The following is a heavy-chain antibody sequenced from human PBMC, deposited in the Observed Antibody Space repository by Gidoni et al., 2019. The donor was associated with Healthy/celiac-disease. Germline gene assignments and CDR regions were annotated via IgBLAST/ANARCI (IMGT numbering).Heavy chain of an antibody. CDR1: GFTFSDYY. V-gene: IGHV3-11*06. Sequence: QVQLVESGGGLVKPGGSRRLSCAASGFTFSDYYMSWIRQAPGKGLEWVSYISSSSSSTNYADSVKGRFTISRDNAKNSLYLQMNSLRAEDTAVYYCARSRIAAAGTDAFDIWGQGTMVTVSS. CDR2: ISSSSSST. CDR3: ARSRIAAAGTDAFDI. J-gene: IGHJ3*02. D-gene: IGHD6-13*01.